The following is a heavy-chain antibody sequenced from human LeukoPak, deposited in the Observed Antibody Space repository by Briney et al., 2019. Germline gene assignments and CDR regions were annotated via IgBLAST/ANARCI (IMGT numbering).Heavy chain of an antibody. J-gene: IGHJ4*02. CDR3: TRDTIGSLDY. Sequence: GGSLRLSCVASGFTFKDYWMGWVRQAPGKGLEWVANIKQDGSTKHYADSLKGRFTISRDNPKNSLFLQMNNLRADDTAIYYCTRDTIGSLDYWGQGILVTVAS. D-gene: IGHD1-26*01. CDR2: IKQDGSTK. V-gene: IGHV3-7*01. CDR1: GFTFKDYW.